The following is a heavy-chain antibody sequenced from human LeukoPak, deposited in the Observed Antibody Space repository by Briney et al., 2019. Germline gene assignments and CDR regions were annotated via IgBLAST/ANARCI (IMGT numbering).Heavy chain of an antibody. J-gene: IGHJ4*02. V-gene: IGHV1-69*06. CDR1: GGTFSSYA. D-gene: IGHD6-13*01. Sequence: SVKVSCKASGGTFSSYAISWVRQAPGQGLEWMGGTIPIFGTANYAQKFQGRVTITADKSTSTAYMELSSLRSEDTAVYYCARARAAAGTLFDYWGQGTLVTVSS. CDR2: TIPIFGTA. CDR3: ARARAAAGTLFDY.